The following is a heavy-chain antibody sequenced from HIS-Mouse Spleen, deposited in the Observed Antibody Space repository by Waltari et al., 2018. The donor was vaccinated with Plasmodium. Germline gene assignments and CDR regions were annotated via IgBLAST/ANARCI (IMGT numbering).Heavy chain of an antibody. Sequence: QVQLVESGGGVVQPGRSLRLSCAASGFTFSTYCMTWVRGAPGKGLELVAVIWYDGSNKYYADSVKGRFTISRDNSKNTLYLQMNSLRAEDTAVYYCAKVAQGTRDAFDIWGQGTMVTVSS. V-gene: IGHV3-33*06. J-gene: IGHJ3*02. CDR3: AKVAQGTRDAFDI. CDR1: GFTFSTYC. D-gene: IGHD2-8*01. CDR2: IWYDGSNK.